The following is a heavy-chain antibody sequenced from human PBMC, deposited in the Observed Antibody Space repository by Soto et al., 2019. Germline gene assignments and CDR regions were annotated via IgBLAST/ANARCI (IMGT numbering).Heavy chain of an antibody. V-gene: IGHV3-48*03. CDR3: ARMAASGTKFDL. J-gene: IGHJ4*02. D-gene: IGHD6-13*01. CDR1: GFSFSTYE. Sequence: GGSLRLSCAASGFSFSTYEMNWVRQAPGKGLEWVSYSNSGGGTLYYADFVKGRLTIFRDNAKKSVYLQMNNLRPEDTAVYFCARMAASGTKFDLWGQGTLVTVSS. CDR2: SNSGGGTL.